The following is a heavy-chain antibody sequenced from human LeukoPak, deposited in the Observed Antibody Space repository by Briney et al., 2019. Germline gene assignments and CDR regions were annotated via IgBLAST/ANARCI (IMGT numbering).Heavy chain of an antibody. CDR3: ARGGSTSFDY. V-gene: IGHV4-38-2*02. J-gene: IGHJ4*02. CDR2: MHHSGNT. Sequence: SETLSLTCTVSGSSISSGYYWGWIRQPPGKGLEWIGNMHHSGNTYYGPSLRSRVTISVDTSKNQFSLKLSSVTAADTAVYYCARGGSTSFDYWGQGTLVTVSS. D-gene: IGHD2-2*01. CDR1: GSSISSGYY.